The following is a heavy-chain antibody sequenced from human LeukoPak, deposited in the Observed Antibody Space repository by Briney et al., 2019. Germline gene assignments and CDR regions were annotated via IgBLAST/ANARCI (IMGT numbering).Heavy chain of an antibody. V-gene: IGHV4-59*01. CDR3: ARGNYYGSGSYAYLDY. CDR1: GGSISSYY. CDR2: IYYSGST. J-gene: IGHJ4*02. Sequence: SETLSLTCTVSGGSISSYYWSWIRQPPGKGLEWIGYIYYSGSTNYNPSLKSRVTISVDTSKNQFSLKLSSVTAADTAVYYCARGNYYGSGSYAYLDYWGQRTLVTVSS. D-gene: IGHD3-10*01.